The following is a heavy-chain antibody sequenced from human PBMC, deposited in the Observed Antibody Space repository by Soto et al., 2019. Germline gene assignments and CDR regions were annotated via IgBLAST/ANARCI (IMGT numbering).Heavy chain of an antibody. CDR3: ARDYSGYDLRRYYYYYGMDV. CDR2: ISSSSSTI. J-gene: IGHJ6*02. D-gene: IGHD5-12*01. CDR1: GFTFSSYS. Sequence: GGSLRLSCAASGFTFSSYSMNWVRQAPGKGLEWVSYISSSSSTIYYADSVKGRFTISRDNAKNSLYLQMNSLRDEDTAVYYCARDYSGYDLRRYYYYYGMDVWGQGTTVTVSS. V-gene: IGHV3-48*02.